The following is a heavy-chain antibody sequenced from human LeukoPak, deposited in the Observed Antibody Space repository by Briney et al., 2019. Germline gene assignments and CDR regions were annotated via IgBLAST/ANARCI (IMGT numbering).Heavy chain of an antibody. CDR1: GYTFTGYY. D-gene: IGHD4-17*01. Sequence: ASVKVSCTASGYTFTGYYMHWVRQAPGQGLEWMGWINPNSGGTNYAQKFQGRVTMTRDTSISTAYMELSRLRSDDTAVYYCARNYGDYMLNWFDPWGQGTLVTVSS. CDR3: ARNYGDYMLNWFDP. V-gene: IGHV1-2*02. CDR2: INPNSGGT. J-gene: IGHJ5*02.